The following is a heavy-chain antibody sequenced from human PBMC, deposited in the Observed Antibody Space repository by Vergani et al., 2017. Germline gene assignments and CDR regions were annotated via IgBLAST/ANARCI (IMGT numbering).Heavy chain of an antibody. V-gene: IGHV4-34*01. D-gene: IGHD5-12*01. CDR1: GGSFSGYY. CDR3: ARGRMATIRSYWYFDL. Sequence: QVQLQQWGAGLLKPSETLSLTCAVYGGSFSGYYWSWIRQPPGKGLEWIGEINHSGSTNYNPSPKSRVTISVDTSKNQFSLKLSSVTAADTAVYYCARGRMATIRSYWYFDLWGRGTLVTVSS. J-gene: IGHJ2*01. CDR2: INHSGST.